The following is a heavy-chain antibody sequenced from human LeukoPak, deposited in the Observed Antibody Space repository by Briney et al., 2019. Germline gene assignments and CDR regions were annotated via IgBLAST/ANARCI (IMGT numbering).Heavy chain of an antibody. D-gene: IGHD1-1*01. CDR1: GFTFDDYA. Sequence: GGSLRLSCAASGFTFDDYAMHWVRQAPEKGLEWVASIIGPGGDTYHAGSVRGRFTISRDSSKNTLYLQMSHLRVEDTALYYCAKAAAERCASIKCYPFDSWGQGTLVAVSS. V-gene: IGHV3-23*01. CDR2: IIGPGGDT. CDR3: AKAAAERCASIKCYPFDS. J-gene: IGHJ4*02.